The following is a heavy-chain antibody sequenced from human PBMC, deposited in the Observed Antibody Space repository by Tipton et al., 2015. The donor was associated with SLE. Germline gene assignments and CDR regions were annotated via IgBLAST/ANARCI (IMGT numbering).Heavy chain of an antibody. D-gene: IGHD1-1*01. Sequence: SLRLSCAASGFTVSSNFMAWVRQAPGKGLEWVSILYAGGSTYYADSVRGRLTISRDNSKNTLYLQMNSLRAEDTAVYHCAAELERQCFDYWGQGTLVTVSS. CDR1: GFTVSSNF. CDR3: AAELERQCFDY. V-gene: IGHV3-66*01. J-gene: IGHJ4*02. CDR2: LYAGGST.